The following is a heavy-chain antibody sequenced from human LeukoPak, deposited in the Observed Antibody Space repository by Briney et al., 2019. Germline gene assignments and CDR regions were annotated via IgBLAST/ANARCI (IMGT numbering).Heavy chain of an antibody. Sequence: PSQTLSLTCTVSGGSISSGDYFWSWIRQPPGKGLEWIGEINHSGSTNYNPSLKSRVTISVDTSKNQFSLKLSSVTAADTAVYYCARVAARPYYFDYWGQGTLVTVSS. CDR3: ARVAARPYYFDY. CDR1: GGSISSGDYF. V-gene: IGHV4-30-2*01. J-gene: IGHJ4*02. D-gene: IGHD6-6*01. CDR2: INHSGST.